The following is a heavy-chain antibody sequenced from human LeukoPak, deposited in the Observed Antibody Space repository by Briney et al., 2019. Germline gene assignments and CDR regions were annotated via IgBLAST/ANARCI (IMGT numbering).Heavy chain of an antibody. CDR2: LSYDGSNE. V-gene: IGHV3-30*03. CDR3: ARDAPSPGAAHSSSYYFDY. J-gene: IGHJ4*02. Sequence: PGRSLRLSCAASGFTFSSYGMHWVRQAPGKGLEWVAALSYDGSNEYYTDSVKGRFTISRDNSKNTLLLQMNSLRIEDTAEYYCARDAPSPGAAHSSSYYFDYWGQGTLVTVSS. D-gene: IGHD6-13*01. CDR1: GFTFSSYG.